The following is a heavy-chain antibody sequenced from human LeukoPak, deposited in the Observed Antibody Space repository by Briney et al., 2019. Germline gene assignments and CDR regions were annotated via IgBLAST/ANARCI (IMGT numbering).Heavy chain of an antibody. Sequence: PGGSLRLSCAASGLTFSIHWMNWVRQAPGKGLECVANINQDGSDKYYVDSVKGRFTISRDNAKNSLYLEMSSLRAEDTAEYYCARLFGEVTIYDYWGQGTLVTVSS. CDR2: INQDGSDK. CDR1: GLTFSIHW. J-gene: IGHJ4*02. D-gene: IGHD3-10*01. CDR3: ARLFGEVTIYDY. V-gene: IGHV3-7*01.